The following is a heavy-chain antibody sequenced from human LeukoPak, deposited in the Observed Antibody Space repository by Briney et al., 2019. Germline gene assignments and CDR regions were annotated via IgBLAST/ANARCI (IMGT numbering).Heavy chain of an antibody. V-gene: IGHV3-21*01. J-gene: IGHJ6*03. D-gene: IGHD3-3*01. CDR2: ISSSSSYI. Sequence: PGGSLRLSCAASGFTFSSYSMNWVRQAPGKGLEWVSSISSSSSYIYYADSVKGRFTISRDNAKNSLYLQMNSLRAEDTAVYYCAREGYDFWSGYKSDMETRYYYYYYYMDVWGKGTTVTVSS. CDR1: GFTFSSYS. CDR3: AREGYDFWSGYKSDMETRYYYYYYYMDV.